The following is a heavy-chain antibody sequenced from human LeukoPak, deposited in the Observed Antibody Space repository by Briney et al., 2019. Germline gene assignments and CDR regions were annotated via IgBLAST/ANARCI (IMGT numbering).Heavy chain of an antibody. Sequence: ASVKVSCKASGYTFTSYDINWVRQATGQGLEWMGWMNPNSGNTGYAQKFQGRVTMTRNTSISTAYMELSSLGSEDTAVYYCARGLSSARTLYSSSWYPDYWGQGTLVTVSS. J-gene: IGHJ4*02. CDR1: GYTFTSYD. V-gene: IGHV1-8*01. CDR3: ARGLSSARTLYSSSWYPDY. D-gene: IGHD6-13*01. CDR2: MNPNSGNT.